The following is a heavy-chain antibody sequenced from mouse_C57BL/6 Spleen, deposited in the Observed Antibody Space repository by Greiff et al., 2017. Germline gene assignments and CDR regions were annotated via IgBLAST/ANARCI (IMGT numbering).Heavy chain of an antibody. CDR1: GYTFTSYW. J-gene: IGHJ4*01. CDR2: ISPGSGST. CDR3: ARAGYGRAMDY. Sequence: VQLQESGAELVKPGASVKMSCKASGYTFTSYWITWVKQRPGQGLEWIGDISPGSGSTNYNEKFKSKATLTVDTSSSTAYMQLSSLTSEDSAVYYCARAGYGRAMDYWGQGTSVTVSS. D-gene: IGHD1-1*01. V-gene: IGHV1-55*01.